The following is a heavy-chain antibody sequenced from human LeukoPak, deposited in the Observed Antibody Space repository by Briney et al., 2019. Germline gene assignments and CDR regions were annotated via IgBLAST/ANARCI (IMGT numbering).Heavy chain of an antibody. CDR1: GFTFSDYY. D-gene: IGHD3-10*01. CDR2: INHSGST. CDR3: AGGSGSYPPY. V-gene: IGHV4-34*08. J-gene: IGHJ4*02. Sequence: GSLRLSCAASGFTFSDYYMHWVRQAPGKGLEWMGEINHSGSTNYNPSLKSRVTKSVDTSKNQFSLKLSSVTAADTAVYYCAGGSGSYPPYWGQGTLVTVSS.